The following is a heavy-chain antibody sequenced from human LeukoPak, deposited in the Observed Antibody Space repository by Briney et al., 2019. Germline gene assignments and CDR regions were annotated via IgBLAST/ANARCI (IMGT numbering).Heavy chain of an antibody. CDR2: IYYSGST. CDR3: ARAGGSSGPIDY. CDR1: GGSISSYY. D-gene: IGHD6-19*01. J-gene: IGHJ4*02. Sequence: SETLSLTCTVSGGSISSYYWGWIRQPPGKGLEWIGYIYYSGSTNYNPSLKSRVTISVDTSKNQFSLKLSSVTAADTAVYYCARAGGSSGPIDYWGQGTLVTVSS. V-gene: IGHV4-59*01.